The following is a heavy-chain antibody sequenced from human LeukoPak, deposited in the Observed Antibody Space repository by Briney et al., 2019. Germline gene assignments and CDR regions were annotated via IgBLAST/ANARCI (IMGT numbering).Heavy chain of an antibody. D-gene: IGHD5-18*01. Sequence: ASVKVSCKASGYTFTGYYMHWVRQAPGQGLEWMGWINPSSGGTKSAQKFQGRVTMTRDTSISTAYMELSRLRSDDTAVYYCARPQGGRQLWLQFDSWGQGTLVTVSS. CDR3: ARPQGGRQLWLQFDS. J-gene: IGHJ4*02. CDR1: GYTFTGYY. CDR2: INPSSGGT. V-gene: IGHV1-2*02.